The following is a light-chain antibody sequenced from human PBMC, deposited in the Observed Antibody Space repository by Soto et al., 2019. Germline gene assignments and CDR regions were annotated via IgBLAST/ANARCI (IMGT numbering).Light chain of an antibody. CDR1: SSDVGSYNL. Sequence: QSVLTQPASVSGSPGQSITISCTGTSSDVGSYNLVSWYQQHPGKAPKLMIYEVSKRPSGVSNRFSGSKSGNTASLTISGLQAEDDADYYCCSYAGSSTLYVFGXGTEVTVL. CDR2: EVS. V-gene: IGLV2-23*02. CDR3: CSYAGSSTLYV. J-gene: IGLJ1*01.